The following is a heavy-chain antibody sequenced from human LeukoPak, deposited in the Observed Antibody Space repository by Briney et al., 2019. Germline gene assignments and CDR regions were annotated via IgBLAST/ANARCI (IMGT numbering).Heavy chain of an antibody. CDR3: ARRVIMSATGVPDTWLDP. CDR2: ISYSGGT. D-gene: IGHD2-8*02. J-gene: IGHJ5*02. CDR1: GGSISNYY. V-gene: IGHV4-59*08. Sequence: SETLSLTCTVAGGSISNYYWNWIRQPPGKGLEWVGHISYSGGTKYNPSLQSRVTISIDTSKNQFSLNLSSVTAADTAVYYCARRVIMSATGVPDTWLDPWGQGILVTVSS.